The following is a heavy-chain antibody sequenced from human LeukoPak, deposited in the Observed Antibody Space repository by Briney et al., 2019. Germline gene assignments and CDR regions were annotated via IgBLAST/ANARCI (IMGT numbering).Heavy chain of an antibody. CDR2: INPNSGGT. CDR3: ARVVYYYDSSGYYYIDY. CDR1: GYTFTGYY. J-gene: IGHJ4*02. Sequence: ASVKVSCKASGYTFTGYYMHGVRQAPGQGLEWMGRINPNSGGTNYAQKFQGRVTMTRDTSISTAYMELSRLRSDDTAVYYCARVVYYYDSSGYYYIDYWGQGTLVTVSS. V-gene: IGHV1-2*06. D-gene: IGHD3-22*01.